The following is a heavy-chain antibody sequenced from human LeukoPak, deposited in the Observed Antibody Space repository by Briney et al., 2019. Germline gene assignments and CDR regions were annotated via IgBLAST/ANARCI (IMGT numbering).Heavy chain of an antibody. D-gene: IGHD3-3*01. CDR3: ARGVSGGITIFGVVPGRFDY. J-gene: IGHJ4*02. Sequence: SETLSLTCAVYGGSFSGYYWSWIRQPPGKGLEWIGEINHSGSTNCNPSLKSRVTISVDTSKNQFSLKLSSVTAADTAVYYCARGVSGGITIFGVVPGRFDYWGQGTLVTVSS. CDR1: GGSFSGYY. CDR2: INHSGST. V-gene: IGHV4-34*01.